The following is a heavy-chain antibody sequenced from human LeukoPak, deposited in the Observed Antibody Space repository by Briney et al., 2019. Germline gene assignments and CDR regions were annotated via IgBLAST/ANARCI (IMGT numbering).Heavy chain of an antibody. CDR3: ARVYCSGGSCYDNY. CDR2: IYYSGST. CDR1: GGSISSHY. Sequence: SSETLSLTCTVSGGSISSHYWSWIRQSPGKGLEWIGYIYYSGSTYYNPSLKSRVTISVETSKNQFSLKLSSVTAADTAVYYCARVYCSGGSCYDNYWGQGTLVTVSS. V-gene: IGHV4-59*11. D-gene: IGHD2-15*01. J-gene: IGHJ4*02.